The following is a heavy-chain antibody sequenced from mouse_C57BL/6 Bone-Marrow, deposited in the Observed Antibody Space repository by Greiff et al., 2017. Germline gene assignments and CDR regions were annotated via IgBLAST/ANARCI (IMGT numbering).Heavy chain of an antibody. J-gene: IGHJ3*01. CDR2: IYPRSGNT. D-gene: IGHD2-3*01. Sequence: QVQLQQSGAELARPGASVKLSCKASGYTFTSYGISWVKQRTGQGLEWIGEIYPRSGNTYYNEKFKGKAKLTADKSSSTAYMELRSLTSEDSAVYFCARVGYYWFAYWGQGTLVTVSA. CDR3: ARVGYYWFAY. V-gene: IGHV1-81*01. CDR1: GYTFTSYG.